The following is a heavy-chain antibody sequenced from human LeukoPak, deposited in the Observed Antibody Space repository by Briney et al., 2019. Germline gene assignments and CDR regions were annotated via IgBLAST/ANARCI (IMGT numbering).Heavy chain of an antibody. J-gene: IGHJ6*02. V-gene: IGHV3-30-3*01. CDR3: ARDQVPIAAAGLYYYYGMDV. CDR1: GFTFSSYA. Sequence: GGSLRLSCAASGFTFSSYAMHWVRQAPGKGLEWVAVISYDGSNKYYADSVKGRFTISRDNSKNTLYLQTNSLRAEDTAVYYCARDQVPIAAAGLYYYYGMDVWGQGTTVTVSS. CDR2: ISYDGSNK. D-gene: IGHD6-13*01.